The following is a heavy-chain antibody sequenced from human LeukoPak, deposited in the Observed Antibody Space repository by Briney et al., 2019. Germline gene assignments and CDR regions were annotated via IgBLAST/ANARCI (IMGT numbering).Heavy chain of an antibody. Sequence: SVTVSCKASGGIFISYAISWVRQAPGQGLEWMGGIIPIFGTANYAQKFQGRVTITAAESTSTAYMELSSLRSEDTAVCYCARVSNCSGGSCYSRYYYGMDVWGQGTTVTV. J-gene: IGHJ6*02. CDR3: ARVSNCSGGSCYSRYYYGMDV. CDR2: IIPIFGTA. V-gene: IGHV1-69*13. CDR1: GGIFISYA. D-gene: IGHD2-15*01.